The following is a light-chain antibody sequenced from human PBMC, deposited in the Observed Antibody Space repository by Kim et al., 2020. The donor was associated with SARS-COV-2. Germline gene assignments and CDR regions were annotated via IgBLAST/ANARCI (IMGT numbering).Light chain of an antibody. CDR1: SSNIGSNT. V-gene: IGLV1-44*01. Sequence: ELTQPPSASGTPGQRVTISCSGSSSNIGSNTVNWYQQLPGTAPKLLIYSNNQRPSGVPDRFSGSKFGISASLAISGLQSEDEADYYCAAWDDSLNGYVFGTGTKVTVL. J-gene: IGLJ1*01. CDR2: SNN. CDR3: AAWDDSLNGYV.